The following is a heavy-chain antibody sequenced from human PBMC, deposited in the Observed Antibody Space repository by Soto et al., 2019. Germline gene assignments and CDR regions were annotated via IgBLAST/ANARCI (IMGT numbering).Heavy chain of an antibody. J-gene: IGHJ4*02. D-gene: IGHD5-18*01. CDR3: ERGHEEDTVYLDY. CDR1: GFTFSSYG. Sequence: QVQLVESGGGVVQPGRSLRLCCAASGFTFSSYGMPWVRQAPGKGLEWVAVIWYDGSNKYYADSVKGRFTISRDNSKNTLYLQMNSLRAEDTAVYYCERGHEEDTVYLDYWGQGTLVTVSS. CDR2: IWYDGSNK. V-gene: IGHV3-33*01.